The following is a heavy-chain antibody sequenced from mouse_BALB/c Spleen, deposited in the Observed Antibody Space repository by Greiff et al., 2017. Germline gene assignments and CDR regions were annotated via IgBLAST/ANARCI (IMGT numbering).Heavy chain of an antibody. V-gene: IGHV7-3*02. Sequence: EVQLVESGGGLVQPGGSLRLSCATSGFTFTDYYMSWVRQPPGKALEWLGFIRNKANGYTTEYSASVKGRFTISRDNSQSILYLQMNTLRAEDSATYYGAREIGDYPYYAMDYWGQGTSVTVSS. J-gene: IGHJ4*01. CDR1: GFTFTDYY. CDR2: IRNKANGYTT. CDR3: AREIGDYPYYAMDY. D-gene: IGHD2-4*01.